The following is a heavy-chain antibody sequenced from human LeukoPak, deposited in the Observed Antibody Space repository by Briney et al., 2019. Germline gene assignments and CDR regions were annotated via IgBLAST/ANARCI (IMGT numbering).Heavy chain of an antibody. Sequence: GRSLRLSCAASGFTFSSYAMHWVRQAPGKGLEWVAVISYDGSNKYYADSVKGRFTISRDNSKNTLYLQMNSLRAEDTAVYYCARDLTMVRGGPDWGQGTLVTVSS. CDR1: GFTFSSYA. D-gene: IGHD3-10*01. CDR3: ARDLTMVRGGPD. CDR2: ISYDGSNK. J-gene: IGHJ4*02. V-gene: IGHV3-30*04.